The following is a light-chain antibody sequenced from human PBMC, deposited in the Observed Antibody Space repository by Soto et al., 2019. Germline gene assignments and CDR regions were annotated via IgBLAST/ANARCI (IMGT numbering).Light chain of an antibody. V-gene: IGKV3-20*01. CDR2: GAS. J-gene: IGKJ2*01. Sequence: EIVWTQSPGTMYLSPGERATLSCTASQSVSSSYLAWYQQKPGQAPRLLIYGASSRATGIPDRFSGSGSGTDFTLTISRLEPEDFAVYYCQQYGSSAPMYTFGQGTQLEIK. CDR3: QQYGSSAPMYT. CDR1: QSVSSSY.